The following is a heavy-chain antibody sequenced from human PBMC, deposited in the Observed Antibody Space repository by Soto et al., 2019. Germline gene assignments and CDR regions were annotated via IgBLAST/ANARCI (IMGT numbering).Heavy chain of an antibody. D-gene: IGHD3-22*01. CDR3: TTDHAAPDYYGSSGYIFDY. CDR2: IKSKTDGGTT. CDR1: CFTFSNAW. J-gene: IGHJ4*02. V-gene: IGHV3-15*07. Sequence: GGSLRLSCAASCFTFSNAWMNWVRQAPGKGLEWVGRIKSKTDGGTTDYAAPVKGRFTISRDDSKNTLYLQMNSLKTEDTAVYYCTTDHAAPDYYGSSGYIFDYWGQGTLVTVSS.